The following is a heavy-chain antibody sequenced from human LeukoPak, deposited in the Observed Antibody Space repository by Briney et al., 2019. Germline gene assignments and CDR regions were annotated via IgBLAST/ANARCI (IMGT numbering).Heavy chain of an antibody. Sequence: GGSPRLSCAASGFTFSDYYMSWIRQAPGKGLEWVSYISSSSSYTNYADSVKGRFTISRDNAKNSLYLQMNSLRAEDTAVYYCARGTVAAPNWFDPWGQGTPVTVSS. CDR2: ISSSSSYT. D-gene: IGHD6-19*01. V-gene: IGHV3-11*06. CDR1: GFTFSDYY. CDR3: ARGTVAAPNWFDP. J-gene: IGHJ5*02.